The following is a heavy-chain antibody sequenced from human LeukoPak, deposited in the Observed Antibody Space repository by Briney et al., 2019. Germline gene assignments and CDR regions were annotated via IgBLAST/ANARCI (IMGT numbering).Heavy chain of an antibody. CDR2: IKHDGSEK. CDR1: GFTFSGYW. D-gene: IGHD4/OR15-4a*01. Sequence: GGSLRLSCAASGFTFSGYWMSGVPQAPGEGLEWVANIKHDGSEKYHVDSVEGRFTISRDNSQNLLYLQKNSLRPEDTGVYYWSRGAGRDHPDYWLQGTLVTVSS. V-gene: IGHV3-7*01. CDR3: SRGAGRDHPDY. J-gene: IGHJ4*02.